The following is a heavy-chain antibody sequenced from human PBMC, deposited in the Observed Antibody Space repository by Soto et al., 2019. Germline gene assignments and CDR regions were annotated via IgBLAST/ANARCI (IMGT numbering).Heavy chain of an antibody. V-gene: IGHV1-69*12. CDR1: GGTFSSYA. Sequence: QVQLVQSGAEVKKPGSSVKVSCKASGGTFSSYAISWVRQAPGQGLEWMGGIIPIFGTANYAQKFQGRVTITEDESTSTDYMELSSLRSEDTAVYYCASLTYYYGSGSTGYGMDVWGQGTTVTVSS. J-gene: IGHJ6*02. D-gene: IGHD3-10*01. CDR2: IIPIFGTA. CDR3: ASLTYYYGSGSTGYGMDV.